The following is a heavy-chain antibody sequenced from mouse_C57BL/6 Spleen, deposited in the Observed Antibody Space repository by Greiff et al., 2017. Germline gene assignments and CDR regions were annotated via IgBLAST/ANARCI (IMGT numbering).Heavy chain of an antibody. Sequence: LQESGAELMKPGASVKLSCKATGYTFTGYWMHWVKQRPGQGLEWIGVIDPSDSYTNYNQKFKGKATLTVDTSSSTAYMQLSSLTSEDSAVYYCARGNGNWDYWGQGTSVTVSS. V-gene: IGHV1-59*01. J-gene: IGHJ4*01. CDR3: ARGNGNWDY. CDR2: IDPSDSYT. CDR1: GYTFTGYW. D-gene: IGHD2-1*01.